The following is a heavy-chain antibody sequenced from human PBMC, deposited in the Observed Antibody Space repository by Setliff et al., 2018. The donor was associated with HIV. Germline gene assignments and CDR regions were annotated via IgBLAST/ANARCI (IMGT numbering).Heavy chain of an antibody. CDR2: ISHDGSNQ. D-gene: IGHD3-10*01. CDR3: HYASGSSPGY. CDR1: GFTFTTYN. Sequence: GGSLRLSCAASGFTFTTYNMHWVRQAPGKGLEWVAMISHDGSNQYYADSVKGRFTISRDNAKNSLYLQMNSLRAEDTAVYYCHYASGSSPGYWGQGTLVTVSS. V-gene: IGHV3-30-3*01. J-gene: IGHJ4*02.